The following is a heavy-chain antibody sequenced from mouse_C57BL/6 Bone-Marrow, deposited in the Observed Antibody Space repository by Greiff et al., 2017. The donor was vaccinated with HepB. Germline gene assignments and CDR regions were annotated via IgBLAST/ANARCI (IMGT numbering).Heavy chain of an antibody. CDR2: IYPRSGKT. CDR3: ARGPYYYGSSYDDFDY. Sequence: VQLQQSGAELARPGASVKLSCKASGYTFTSYGISWVKQRTGQGLEWIGEIYPRSGKTYYNEKFKGKATLTADKSSSTAYMELRSLTSEDSAVYFCARGPYYYGSSYDDFDYWGQGTTLTVSS. CDR1: GYTFTSYG. D-gene: IGHD1-1*01. V-gene: IGHV1-81*01. J-gene: IGHJ2*01.